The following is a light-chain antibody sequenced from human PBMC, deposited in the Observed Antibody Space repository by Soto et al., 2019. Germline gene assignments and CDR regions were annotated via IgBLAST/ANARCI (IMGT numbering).Light chain of an antibody. CDR2: AAS. Sequence: AIQMTQSPSSLSASVGDRVTITCRASQGIRNDLGWYQQKPGKAPKLLIYAASRLESGVPSRFSGSGSGTDFTITISSLQPEDIATYYCLQDHAYPRTFGQGTIVEVK. J-gene: IGKJ1*01. CDR1: QGIRND. CDR3: LQDHAYPRT. V-gene: IGKV1-6*01.